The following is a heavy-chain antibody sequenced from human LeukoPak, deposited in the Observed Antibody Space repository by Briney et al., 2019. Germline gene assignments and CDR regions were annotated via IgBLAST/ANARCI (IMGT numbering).Heavy chain of an antibody. V-gene: IGHV4-59*08. J-gene: IGHJ3*02. Sequence: SETLSRTGTVSGGSISSYYWSWIRQPPGKGLEWIGYIYYSGSNNYNPSLKSRVTISVETSKNQFSLKLSSVTAADTAVYYCERGAPYYYDSNAFDIWGQGKMVTVSS. CDR1: GGSISSYY. CDR2: IYYSGSN. CDR3: ERGAPYYYDSNAFDI. D-gene: IGHD3-22*01.